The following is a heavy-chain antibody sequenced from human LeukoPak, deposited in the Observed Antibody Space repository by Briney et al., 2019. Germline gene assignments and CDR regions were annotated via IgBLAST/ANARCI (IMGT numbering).Heavy chain of an antibody. CDR3: ARARNWNDALDY. V-gene: IGHV3-33*01. J-gene: IGHJ4*02. CDR1: GFTFSSYG. D-gene: IGHD1-1*01. Sequence: PGGSLRLACAASGFTFSSYGMHWVRQAPGKGLELVAVIWYDGSNKYYEDSVKGRLTISRDNSKNTLYLQMNSLRAEDTAVYYCARARNWNDALDYWGQGTLVTVSS. CDR2: IWYDGSNK.